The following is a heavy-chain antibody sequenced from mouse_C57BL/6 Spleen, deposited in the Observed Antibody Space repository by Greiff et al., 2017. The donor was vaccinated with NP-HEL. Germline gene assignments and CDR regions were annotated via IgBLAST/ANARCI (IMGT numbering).Heavy chain of an antibody. CDR2: INPSSGYT. J-gene: IGHJ1*03. Sequence: VQLQQSGAELAKPGASVKLSCKASGYTFTSYWMHWVKQRPGQGLEWIGYINPSSGYTKYNQKFKDKATWTADKSSSTAYMQRSSLTYEDSAVYYCARSNWENWYFDVWGTGTTVTVSS. CDR3: ARSNWENWYFDV. D-gene: IGHD4-1*02. CDR1: GYTFTSYW. V-gene: IGHV1-7*01.